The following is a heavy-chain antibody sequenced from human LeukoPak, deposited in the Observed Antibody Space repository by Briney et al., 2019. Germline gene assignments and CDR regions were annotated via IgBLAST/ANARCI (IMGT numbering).Heavy chain of an antibody. CDR3: ATLCGTTLIVGLALDI. CDR2: ISDSGSST. CDR1: GFTFSSYD. D-gene: IGHD3-22*01. J-gene: IGHJ3*02. Sequence: GGSLRLSCAASGFTFSSYDMSWVRQAPGKGLEWVSAISDSGSSTCYADSVRGRITISRDITKTTLYLKMNSLRPEDTAVYYCATLCGTTLIVGLALDIWGQGTMVTASS. V-gene: IGHV3-23*01.